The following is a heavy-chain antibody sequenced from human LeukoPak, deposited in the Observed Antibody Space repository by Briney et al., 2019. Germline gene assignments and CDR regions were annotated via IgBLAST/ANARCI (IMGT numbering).Heavy chain of an antibody. Sequence: ASVKDSCKASVYTFTGYFMHWVRPAPGQGLEWMGWIKPDISESRSAQNFQGGVTMTWDTSITSAYMELSSLTSDDTAVYFCAREAGVKGLDVWGQGTMVTVSS. CDR1: VYTFTGYF. V-gene: IGHV1-2*02. CDR3: AREAGVKGLDV. J-gene: IGHJ3*01. D-gene: IGHD3/OR15-3a*01. CDR2: IKPDISES.